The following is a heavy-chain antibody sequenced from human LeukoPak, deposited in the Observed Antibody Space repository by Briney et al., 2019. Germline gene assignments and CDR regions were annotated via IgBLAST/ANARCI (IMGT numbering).Heavy chain of an antibody. D-gene: IGHD4-17*01. J-gene: IGHJ6*02. CDR3: ARDLWSTVTTANYYYGMDV. CDR2: IKQDGSEK. V-gene: IGHV3-7*01. CDR1: GFTFSSYW. Sequence: GGSLRLSCAASGFTFSSYWMSWVRQAPGKGLEWVANIKQDGSEKYYVDSVKGRFTISRDNAKNSLYLQMNSPRAEDTAVYYCARDLWSTVTTANYYYGMDVWGQGTTVTVSS.